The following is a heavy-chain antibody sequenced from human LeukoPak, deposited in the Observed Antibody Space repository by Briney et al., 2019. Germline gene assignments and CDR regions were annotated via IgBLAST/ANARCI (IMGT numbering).Heavy chain of an antibody. CDR3: ARYNGDYEGPFDY. Sequence: GGSLRLSCAASGFTFTSYSMSWVRQAPGKGLEWVANIKQDGSEKYYVDSVKGRFTISRDNAKNSLYLQMNSLRAEDTAVYYCARYNGDYEGPFDYWGQGTLVTVSS. CDR2: IKQDGSEK. J-gene: IGHJ4*02. V-gene: IGHV3-7*03. D-gene: IGHD4-17*01. CDR1: GFTFTSYS.